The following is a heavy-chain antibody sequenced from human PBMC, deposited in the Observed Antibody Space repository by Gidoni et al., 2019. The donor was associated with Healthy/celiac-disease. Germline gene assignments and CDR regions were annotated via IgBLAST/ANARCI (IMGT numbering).Heavy chain of an antibody. D-gene: IGHD1-20*01. J-gene: IGHJ4*02. CDR1: GFTFGDYA. V-gene: IGHV3-49*04. Sequence: EVQLVESGGGLVQPVRSLRLSCTASGFTFGDYAMSWVRQAPGKGLEWVGFIRSKAYGGTTEYAASVKGRFTIARDDAKSIAYLQMNSLKTEDTAVYYCTRGLGIYDYWGQGTLVTVSS. CDR2: IRSKAYGGTT. CDR3: TRGLGIYDY.